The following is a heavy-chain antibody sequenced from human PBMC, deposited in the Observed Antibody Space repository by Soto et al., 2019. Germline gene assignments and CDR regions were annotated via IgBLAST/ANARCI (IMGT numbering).Heavy chain of an antibody. CDR2: IWDDGSNK. CDR1: GFTFSSYG. CDR3: ARGYGSTSPYFDY. D-gene: IGHD6-6*01. Sequence: SLRLSCAASGFTFSSYGMHWVRQAPGKGLEWVAVIWDDGSNKNYADSVKGRFTISRDNSKNTLYLQMNSLRAGDTAVYYCARGYGSTSPYFDYWGQGTLVTVSS. J-gene: IGHJ4*02. V-gene: IGHV3-33*01.